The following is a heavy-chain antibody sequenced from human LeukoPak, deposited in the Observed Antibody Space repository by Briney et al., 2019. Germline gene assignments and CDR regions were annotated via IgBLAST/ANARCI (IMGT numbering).Heavy chain of an antibody. CDR2: INHSGST. Sequence: SETLSLTCAVYGGPFSGYYWSWIRQPPGKGLEWIGEINHSGSTNYNPSLKSRVTISVDTSKNQFSLKLSSVTAADTAVYYCARGLFGGYSSSSGYYYYMDVWGKGTTVTVSS. D-gene: IGHD6-6*01. CDR1: GGPFSGYY. V-gene: IGHV4-34*01. J-gene: IGHJ6*03. CDR3: ARGLFGGYSSSSGYYYYMDV.